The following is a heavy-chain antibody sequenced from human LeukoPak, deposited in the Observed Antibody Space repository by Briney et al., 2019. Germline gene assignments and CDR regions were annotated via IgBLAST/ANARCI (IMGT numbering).Heavy chain of an antibody. J-gene: IGHJ3*02. Sequence: PGALVKVSCKASGYTFTGYYMHWVRQAPGQGLEWMGIINPSGGSTSYAQKFQGRVTMTRDTSTSTVYMELSSLRSEDTAVYYCAREIRGSGPKGAFDIWGQGTMVTVSS. CDR2: INPSGGST. CDR1: GYTFTGYY. CDR3: AREIRGSGPKGAFDI. V-gene: IGHV1-46*01. D-gene: IGHD3-10*01.